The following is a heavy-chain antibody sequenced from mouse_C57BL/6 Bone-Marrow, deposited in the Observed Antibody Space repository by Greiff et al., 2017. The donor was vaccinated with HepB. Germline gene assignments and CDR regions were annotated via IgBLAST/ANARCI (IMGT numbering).Heavy chain of an antibody. CDR3: ARFYDDGYYCFDY. V-gene: IGHV7-3*01. CDR2: IRNKANGYTT. CDR1: GFTFTDYY. D-gene: IGHD2-3*01. J-gene: IGHJ2*01. Sequence: EVNVVESGGGLVQPGGSLSLSCAASGFTFTDYYMSWVRQPPGKALEWLGFIRNKANGYTTEYSASVKGRFTISRDNSQSILYLQMNALRAEDSATYYCARFYDDGYYCFDYWGQGTTLTVSS.